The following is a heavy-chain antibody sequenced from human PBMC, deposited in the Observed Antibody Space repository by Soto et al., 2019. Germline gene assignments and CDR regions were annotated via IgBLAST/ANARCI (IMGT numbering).Heavy chain of an antibody. V-gene: IGHV4-4*07. D-gene: IGHD6-13*01. CDR1: GGSISNYY. CDR3: ARGVPAAGTDWFDP. CDR2: VSSTGSS. Sequence: SETLSLTCTVPGGSISNYYWSWIRQSAEKRLEWIGRVSSTGSSYYNPSLKSRVTISVDTSKNQVSLNLTSVTAADTAVYYCARGVPAAGTDWFDPWGQVPLVTFSS. J-gene: IGHJ5*02.